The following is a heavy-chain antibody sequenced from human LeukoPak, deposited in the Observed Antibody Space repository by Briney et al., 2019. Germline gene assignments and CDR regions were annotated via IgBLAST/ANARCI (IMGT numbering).Heavy chain of an antibody. CDR2: ISGSGGST. V-gene: IGHV3-23*01. J-gene: IGHJ5*02. D-gene: IGHD3-22*01. CDR3: AKDRSITMIVVGWFGP. CDR1: GFTFSSYA. Sequence: GGSLRLSCAASGFTFSSYAMSWVRQAPGKGLEWVSAISGSGGSTYYADSVKGRFTISRDNSKNTLYLQMNSLRAEDTAVYYCAKDRSITMIVVGWFGPWGQGTLVTVSS.